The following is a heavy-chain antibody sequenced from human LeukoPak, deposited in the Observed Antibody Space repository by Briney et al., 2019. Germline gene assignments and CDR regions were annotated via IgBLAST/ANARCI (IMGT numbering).Heavy chain of an antibody. Sequence: GGSLRLSCAASGFTFSSYDMHWVRQATGKGLEWVSAIGTAGDTYYPGSVKGRFTISRDNAKNSLYLQMNSLRAEDTAVYYCARDTRTRILRGSYDYWGQETLVTVSS. D-gene: IGHD2-15*01. CDR3: ARDTRTRILRGSYDY. J-gene: IGHJ4*02. CDR2: IGTAGDT. V-gene: IGHV3-13*01. CDR1: GFTFSSYD.